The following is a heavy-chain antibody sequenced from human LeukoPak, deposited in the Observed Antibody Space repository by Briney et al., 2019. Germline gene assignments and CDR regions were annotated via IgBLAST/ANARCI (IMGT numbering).Heavy chain of an antibody. CDR2: ISWNSDTI. CDR1: GFTFDDYP. J-gene: IGHJ4*02. V-gene: IGHV3-9*01. D-gene: IGHD2-2*01. CDR3: AKNTYCRRNTCSSYFDY. Sequence: GGSLRLSCEASGFTFDDYPMHWVRQAPGKGLEWVSGISWNSDTIVYADSVRGRFTISRDNANNSLYLQMDSLGTGDTALYFCAKNTYCRRNTCSSYFDYWGQGALVIVSS.